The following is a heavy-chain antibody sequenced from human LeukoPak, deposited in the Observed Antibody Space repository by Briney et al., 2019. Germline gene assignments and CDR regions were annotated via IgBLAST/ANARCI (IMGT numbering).Heavy chain of an antibody. CDR3: ATPLDYRDSSGFHQGGD. J-gene: IGHJ4*02. CDR2: IKEDGSKK. Sequence: GGSLRLSCAASGFMFSSYWMTWVRQAPGKGLEWVANIKEDGSKKNYVDSVKGRFTISRDNAKNSLYLQMTSLRAEDTAMYYCATPLDYRDSSGFHQGGDWGQGTLVTVSS. V-gene: IGHV3-7*03. D-gene: IGHD3-22*01. CDR1: GFMFSSYW.